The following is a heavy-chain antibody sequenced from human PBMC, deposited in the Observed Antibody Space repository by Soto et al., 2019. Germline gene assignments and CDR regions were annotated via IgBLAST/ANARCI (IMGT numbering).Heavy chain of an antibody. J-gene: IGHJ3*02. CDR3: ARDEGSSWYKGAFDI. CDR1: GGSISSYY. V-gene: IGHV4-59*01. CDR2: IYYSGST. D-gene: IGHD6-13*01. Sequence: PETLSLTCTVSGGSISSYYWSWIRQPPGKGPEWIGYIYYSGSTNYNPSLKSRVTISVDTSKNQFSLKLSSVTAADTAVYYCARDEGSSWYKGAFDIWGQGTMVTVSS.